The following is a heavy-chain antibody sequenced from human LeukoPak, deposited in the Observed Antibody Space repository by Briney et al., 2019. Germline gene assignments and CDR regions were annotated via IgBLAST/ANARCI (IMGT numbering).Heavy chain of an antibody. D-gene: IGHD6-25*01. CDR3: ARDGGLNTTFDY. J-gene: IGHJ4*02. CDR2: TKPDGSAE. CDR1: GFTFRDYG. Sequence: PGGSLRLSCAASGFTFRDYGMGWVRQAPGKGLEWVANTKPDGSAEDYADSVRGRFTTSRDNANNLLYLQMNRLRAEDTAVYYCARDGGLNTTFDYSGQGTLVTASS. V-gene: IGHV3-7*01.